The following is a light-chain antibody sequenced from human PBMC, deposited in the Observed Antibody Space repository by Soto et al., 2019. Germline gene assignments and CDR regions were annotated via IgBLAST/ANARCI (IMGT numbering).Light chain of an antibody. Sequence: ETVLTQSPDTLSLSPGERATLSCRSSQSVSTYLAWYQQKPGQAPRVLIYGASTRAPGIPARFSGSGSETEFTLTISSLQPEDFAVYYCQQYTNGRPITFGQGTRLET. CDR3: QQYTNGRPIT. CDR1: QSVSTY. V-gene: IGKV3-15*01. CDR2: GAS. J-gene: IGKJ5*01.